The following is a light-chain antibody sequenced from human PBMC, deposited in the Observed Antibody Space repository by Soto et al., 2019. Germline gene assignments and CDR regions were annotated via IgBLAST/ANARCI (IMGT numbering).Light chain of an antibody. J-gene: IGKJ3*01. CDR1: QSVRSN. V-gene: IGKV3-15*01. Sequence: ETVMTQSPDTLSVSPGQRVTLSCRASQSVRSNLAWYQQKPGQAPRLLIYGAFTRATDIPARFSGSESGAECTLTISSLQSEDFAVYYCQQYINWPFTFGPGSKVDFK. CDR3: QQYINWPFT. CDR2: GAF.